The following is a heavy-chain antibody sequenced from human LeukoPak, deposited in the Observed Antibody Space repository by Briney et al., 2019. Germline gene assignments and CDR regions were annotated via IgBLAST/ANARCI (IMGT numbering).Heavy chain of an antibody. D-gene: IGHD3-9*01. J-gene: IGHJ3*02. Sequence: GGSLRLSCAASGFTFSNAWMSWVRQAPGKGLEWVGRIKSKTDGGTTDYAAPVKGRFTISRDDSKNTLYLQMNSLKTEDTAVYYCTTAPGPNQLRYFDWLLSGAFDIWGQGNPGHRLL. V-gene: IGHV3-15*01. CDR1: GFTFSNAW. CDR2: IKSKTDGGTT. CDR3: TTAPGPNQLRYFDWLLSGAFDI.